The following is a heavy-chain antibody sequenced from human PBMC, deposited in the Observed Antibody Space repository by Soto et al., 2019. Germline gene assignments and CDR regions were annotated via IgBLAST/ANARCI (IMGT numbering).Heavy chain of an antibody. J-gene: IGHJ4*02. CDR2: IIPIFGTA. CDR3: ASQYYLDTAMVTGYYFDY. Sequence: QVQLVQSGAEVKKPGSSVKVSCKASGGTFSSYAISWVRQAPGQGLEWMGGIIPIFGTANYAQKFQGRVTITADESTSTAYMELSSLRSEDTAVYYCASQYYLDTAMVTGYYFDYWGRGTLVTVSS. D-gene: IGHD5-18*01. CDR1: GGTFSSYA. V-gene: IGHV1-69*01.